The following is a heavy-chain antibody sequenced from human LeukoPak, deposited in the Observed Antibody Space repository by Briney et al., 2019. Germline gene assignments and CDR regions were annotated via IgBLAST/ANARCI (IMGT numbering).Heavy chain of an antibody. CDR2: ISYDGSNK. J-gene: IGHJ4*02. V-gene: IGHV3-30*04. CDR3: ARGVLRYLDWPDY. Sequence: GGSQTLSCAAYGFSLSSNAMQWIRQAAGSVLERAAVISYDGSNKYYADSVKGRFTISRDNSKNTLYLQMNSLRAEDTAVYYCARGVLRYLDWPDYWGQGTLVTVSS. D-gene: IGHD3-9*01. CDR1: GFSLSSNA.